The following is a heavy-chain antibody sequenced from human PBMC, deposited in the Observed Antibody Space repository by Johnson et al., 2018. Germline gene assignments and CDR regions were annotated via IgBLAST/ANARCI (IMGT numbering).Heavy chain of an antibody. Sequence: QVQLVESGGGVVQPGRSLRLSCAASGFTFSSYGMRWVRQAPGKGLEWVAVISYDGSNKYYADSVKGRFTISRDNSKNTLYLQMNSRRDEDTAVYYCAAQTTVTYYYYSMDVWGKGTTVTVSS. V-gene: IGHV3-30*03. CDR3: AAQTTVTYYYYSMDV. CDR1: GFTFSSYG. CDR2: ISYDGSNK. D-gene: IGHD4-17*01. J-gene: IGHJ6*03.